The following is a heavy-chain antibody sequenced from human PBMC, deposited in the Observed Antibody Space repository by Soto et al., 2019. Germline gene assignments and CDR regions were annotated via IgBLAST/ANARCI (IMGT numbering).Heavy chain of an antibody. CDR3: TTQNFDY. Sequence: EVHLLESGGGLVQPGGSLRLSCLASGFTFSSYAMSWVRQAPGKGLEWVSTIVADGNSTYYADSVKGRFTISRDNSKNTMFLQMNSLRVEDTAVYYCTTQNFDYWGQGTLVTVSS. J-gene: IGHJ4*02. V-gene: IGHV3-23*01. CDR1: GFTFSSYA. CDR2: IVADGNST.